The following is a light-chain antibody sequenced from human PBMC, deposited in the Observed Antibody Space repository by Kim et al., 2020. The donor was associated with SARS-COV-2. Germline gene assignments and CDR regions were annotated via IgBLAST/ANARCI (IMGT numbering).Light chain of an antibody. V-gene: IGLV2-14*04. J-gene: IGLJ1*01. Sequence: GQSITIPCTGTRSDVGAYNYVSWYQLHPGKAPELMVFDVSERPSGISNRFSDSKSGNTASLTITGLQAEDDAYYYCCSYATSRSYVFGAGTKVTVL. CDR1: RSDVGAYNY. CDR2: DVS. CDR3: CSYATSRSYV.